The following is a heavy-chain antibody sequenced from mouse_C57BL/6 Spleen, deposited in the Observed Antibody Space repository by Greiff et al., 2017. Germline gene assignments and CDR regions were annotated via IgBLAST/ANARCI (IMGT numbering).Heavy chain of an antibody. CDR2: IHPNSGST. CDR3: ARSRDSSGPYYFDY. V-gene: IGHV1-64*01. D-gene: IGHD3-2*02. CDR1: GYTFTSYW. Sequence: VQLQQPGAELVKPGASVKLSCKASGYTFTSYWMHWVKQRPGQGLEWIGMIHPNSGSTNYNEKFKSKATLTVDKSSSTAYMQLSSLTSEDSAVYYCARSRDSSGPYYFDYWGQGTTLTVSS. J-gene: IGHJ2*01.